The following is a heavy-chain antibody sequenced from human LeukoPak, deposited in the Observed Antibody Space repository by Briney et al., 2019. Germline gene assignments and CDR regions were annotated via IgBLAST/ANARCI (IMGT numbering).Heavy chain of an antibody. CDR3: ARDHYGGNSGGAFDI. V-gene: IGHV3-23*01. D-gene: IGHD4-23*01. CDR1: GFTFSSYA. CDR2: ISGSGGST. J-gene: IGHJ3*02. Sequence: GGSLRLSCAASGFTFSSYAMSWVRQAPGKGLEWVSAISGSGGSTYYADSVKGRFTISRDNSKNTLYLQMNSLRAEDTAVYYCARDHYGGNSGGAFDIWGQGTMVTVSS.